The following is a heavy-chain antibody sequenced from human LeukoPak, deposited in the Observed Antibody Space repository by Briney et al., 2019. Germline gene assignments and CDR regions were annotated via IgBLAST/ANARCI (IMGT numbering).Heavy chain of an antibody. CDR1: GGSISSYY. D-gene: IGHD2-15*01. J-gene: IGHJ1*01. CDR2: IYYSGSA. Sequence: SETLSLTCTVSGGSISSYYWSWIRQPPGKGLEWIGYIYYSGSANYNPSLKSRVTISVDTSKNQFSLKLSSVTAADTAVYYCARGPIYCSGGSCYSQYFQHWGQGTLVTVSS. CDR3: ARGPIYCSGGSCYSQYFQH. V-gene: IGHV4-59*01.